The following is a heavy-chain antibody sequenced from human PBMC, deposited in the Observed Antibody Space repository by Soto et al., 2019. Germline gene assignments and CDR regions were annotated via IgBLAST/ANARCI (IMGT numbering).Heavy chain of an antibody. J-gene: IGHJ4*02. D-gene: IGHD1-26*01. Sequence: SETLSLTCSVSGASIRTYYWSWIRQPPGKGLEWIAYIHYTGDTNYNPSLKSRVTISVDTSENQFSLKVASVTAADTALYYCARHENGGTYPLDFWGQGVLVT. V-gene: IGHV4-59*08. CDR3: ARHENGGTYPLDF. CDR1: GASIRTYY. CDR2: IHYTGDT.